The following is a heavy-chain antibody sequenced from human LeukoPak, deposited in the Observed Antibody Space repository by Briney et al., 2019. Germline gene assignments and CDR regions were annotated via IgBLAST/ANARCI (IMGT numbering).Heavy chain of an antibody. CDR2: ISGSGGST. V-gene: IGHV3-23*01. CDR3: AKDIRQYLWFGELPDAFDI. Sequence: SCKASGGTFSSYAISWVRQAPGKGLEWVSAISGSGGSTYYADSVKGRFTISRDNSKNTLNLQMNSLRAEDTAVYYCAKDIRQYLWFGELPDAFDIWGQGTMVTVSS. J-gene: IGHJ3*02. D-gene: IGHD3-10*01. CDR1: GGTFSSYA.